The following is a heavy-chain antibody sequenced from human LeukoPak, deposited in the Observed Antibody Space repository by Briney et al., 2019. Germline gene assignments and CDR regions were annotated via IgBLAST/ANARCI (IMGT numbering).Heavy chain of an antibody. Sequence: GSLRLSCAASGFTFSSYAMSWVRQAPGKGLEWVSAISGSGGSTYYADSVKGRFTISRDNSKNTLYLQMNSLRAEDTAVYYCAKGARYCSSTSCLVDYWGQGTLVTVSS. V-gene: IGHV3-23*01. CDR2: ISGSGGST. CDR1: GFTFSSYA. D-gene: IGHD2-2*01. CDR3: AKGARYCSSTSCLVDY. J-gene: IGHJ4*02.